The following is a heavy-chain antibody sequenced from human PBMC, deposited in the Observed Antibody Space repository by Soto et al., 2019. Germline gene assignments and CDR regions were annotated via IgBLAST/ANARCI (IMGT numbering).Heavy chain of an antibody. CDR3: AREFPDYEEDEGMGTNDAFDI. D-gene: IGHD4-17*01. V-gene: IGHV3-30-3*01. CDR2: ISYDGSNK. CDR1: GFTFSSYA. Sequence: QVQLVESGGGVVQPGRSLRLSCAASGFTFSSYAMHWVRQAPGKGLEWVAVISYDGSNKYYADSVKGRFTISRDNSKNTLYLQMNSLRAEDTAVYYCAREFPDYEEDEGMGTNDAFDIWGQGTMVTVSS. J-gene: IGHJ3*02.